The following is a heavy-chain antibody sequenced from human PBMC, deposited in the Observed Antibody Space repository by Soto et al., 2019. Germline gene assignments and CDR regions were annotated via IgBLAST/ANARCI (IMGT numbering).Heavy chain of an antibody. J-gene: IGHJ4*02. CDR1: GGTFNTHT. V-gene: IGHV1-69*01. CDR3: ARVSLRGHLLGNFDY. CDR2: IIPIFGTT. D-gene: IGHD3-10*01. Sequence: QVQPVQSGAEVKKPGSSVKVSCKASGGTFNTHTISWVRQAPGQGLEWMGGIIPIFGTTNYAQNFQGRVTITADESTSTAYMELSSLISEDTAVYYCARVSLRGHLLGNFDYWGQGTLVTVSS.